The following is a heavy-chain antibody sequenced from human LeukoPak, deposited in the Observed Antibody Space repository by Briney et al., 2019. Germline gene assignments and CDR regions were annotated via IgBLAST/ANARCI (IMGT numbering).Heavy chain of an antibody. CDR1: GGSISSYY. CDR2: IYYSGST. J-gene: IGHJ3*02. V-gene: IGHV4-59*01. CDR3: AREVQLSAFDI. Sequence: SETLSLTCTVSGGSISSYYWSWIRQPPGKGLEWIGYIYYSGSTNYNPSLKSRVTISVDTSKNQFSLKLSSVTAADTAVYYCAREVQLSAFDIWGQGTVVTVSS.